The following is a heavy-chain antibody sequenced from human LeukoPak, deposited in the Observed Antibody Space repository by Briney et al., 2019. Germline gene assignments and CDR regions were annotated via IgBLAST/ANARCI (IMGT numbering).Heavy chain of an antibody. CDR1: GYTFTGYY. V-gene: IGHV1-46*01. CDR3: ARDAENFWSGYSHAYYYYYMDV. CDR2: INPSGGST. J-gene: IGHJ6*03. Sequence: ASVKVSCKASGYTFTGYYMHWVRQAPGQGLEWMGIINPSGGSTSYAQKFQGRVTMTRDMSTSTVYMELSSLRSEDTAVYYCARDAENFWSGYSHAYYYYYMDVWGKGTTVTVSS. D-gene: IGHD3-3*01.